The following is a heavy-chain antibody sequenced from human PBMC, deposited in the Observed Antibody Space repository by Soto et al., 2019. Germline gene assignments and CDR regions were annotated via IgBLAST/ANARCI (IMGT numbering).Heavy chain of an antibody. CDR3: ARTTYSSGWNWFDP. CDR2: IYHSGST. CDR1: GGSISSGGYS. V-gene: IGHV4-30-2*01. Sequence: PSETLSLTCAVSGGSISSGGYSWSWIRQPPGKGLEWIGYIYHSGSTYYNPSLKSRVTISVDRSKNQFSLKLSSVTAADTAVYYCARTTYSSGWNWFDPWGQGTLVTVSS. D-gene: IGHD6-19*01. J-gene: IGHJ5*02.